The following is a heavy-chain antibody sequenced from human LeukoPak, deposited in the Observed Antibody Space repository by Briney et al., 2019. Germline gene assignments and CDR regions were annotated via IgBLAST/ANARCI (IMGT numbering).Heavy chain of an antibody. Sequence: ASVKVSCKASGYTFTGYYMHWVRQAPGQGLEWMGWINPNSGGTNYAQKFQGRVTMTRDTSISTAYMELSRLRSDDTAVYYCARGYSGYDGEDIVVVVAAILDYWGQGTLVTVSS. V-gene: IGHV1-2*02. CDR3: ARGYSGYDGEDIVVVVAAILDY. CDR1: GYTFTGYY. D-gene: IGHD2-15*01. CDR2: INPNSGGT. J-gene: IGHJ4*02.